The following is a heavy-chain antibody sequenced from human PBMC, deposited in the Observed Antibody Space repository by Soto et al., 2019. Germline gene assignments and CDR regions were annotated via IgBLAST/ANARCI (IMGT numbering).Heavy chain of an antibody. CDR1: GYIRNTDW. V-gene: IGHV5-10-1*01. J-gene: IGHJ5*02. D-gene: IGHD1-26*01. Sequence: PGESLKISCKASGYIRNTDWISWVRQKPGKGLEWMGRIDPLDSHTKYSPSFEGRVNISADRSIATAYLHWTSLETSDTAIYYCSRHQVGMVAEDPWGQGTLVTVSS. CDR3: SRHQVGMVAEDP. CDR2: IDPLDSHT.